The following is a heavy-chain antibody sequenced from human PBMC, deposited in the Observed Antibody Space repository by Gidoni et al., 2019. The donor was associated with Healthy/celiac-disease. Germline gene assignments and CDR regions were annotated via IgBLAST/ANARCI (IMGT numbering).Heavy chain of an antibody. D-gene: IGHD5-18*01. CDR1: GFTFSSYS. V-gene: IGHV3-21*01. CDR3: ARDLKYHEDTAMTYYYYYYGMDV. Sequence: EVQLVESGGGLVKPGGSLRLSCAASGFTFSSYSMNWVRQAPGKGLEWVSSISSSSSYIYYADSVKGRFTISRDNAKNSLYLQMNSLRAEDTAVYYCARDLKYHEDTAMTYYYYYYGMDVWGQGTTVTVSS. J-gene: IGHJ6*02. CDR2: ISSSSSYI.